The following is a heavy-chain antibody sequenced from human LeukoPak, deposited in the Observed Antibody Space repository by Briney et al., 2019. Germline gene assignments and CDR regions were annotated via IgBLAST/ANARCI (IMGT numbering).Heavy chain of an antibody. V-gene: IGHV4-38-2*02. CDR2: IYHSGSA. CDR3: ARLGYSSSWGGTDY. D-gene: IGHD6-13*01. J-gene: IGHJ4*02. Sequence: SETLSLTCTVSGYSISSGYYWGWIRQPPGKGLEWIGSIYHSGSAYYNPSLKSRVTISEDTSKNQFSLKLSSVTAADTAVYYCARLGYSSSWGGTDYWGQGTLVTVSS. CDR1: GYSISSGYY.